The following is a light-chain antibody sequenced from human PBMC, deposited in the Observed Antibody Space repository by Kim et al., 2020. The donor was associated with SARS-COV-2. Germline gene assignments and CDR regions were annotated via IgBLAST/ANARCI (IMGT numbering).Light chain of an antibody. CDR2: QDS. CDR1: KLGDKY. V-gene: IGLV3-1*01. CDR3: QAWDSSTFYV. Sequence: SYELTQPPSVSVSPGQTASITCSGDKLGDKYACWYQQKPGQSPVLVIYQDSKRPSGIPERFSGSNSGNTATLTISGTQAMDEADYYCQAWDSSTFYVFGTDTKVTVL. J-gene: IGLJ1*01.